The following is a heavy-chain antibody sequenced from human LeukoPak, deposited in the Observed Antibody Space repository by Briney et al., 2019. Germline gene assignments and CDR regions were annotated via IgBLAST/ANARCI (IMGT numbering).Heavy chain of an antibody. CDR3: ARGLGCSSGWSKGYFDY. V-gene: IGHV3-30-3*01. D-gene: IGHD6-19*01. Sequence: PGRSLRLSCAVSGFTFTNYVMHWVRQSPGKGLEWVAVISCDGSNKYYADSVKGLFTISRDNSKNTLYLQMNSLRVEDTAVYYCARGLGCSSGWSKGYFDYWGQGTLVTVSS. CDR2: ISCDGSNK. CDR1: GFTFTNYV. J-gene: IGHJ4*02.